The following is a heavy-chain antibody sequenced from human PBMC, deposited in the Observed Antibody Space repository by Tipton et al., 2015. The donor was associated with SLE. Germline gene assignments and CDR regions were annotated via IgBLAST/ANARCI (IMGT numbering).Heavy chain of an antibody. V-gene: IGHV3-33*01. CDR2: IWYDGSNK. Sequence: SLRLSCAASGFTFSSYGMHWVRRAPGKGLEWVAVIWYDGSNKYYADSVKGRFTISRDNSKNTLYLQMNSLRTEDTAMYYCARERIGFDYWGQGALATVSS. D-gene: IGHD2/OR15-2a*01. CDR1: GFTFSSYG. CDR3: ARERIGFDY. J-gene: IGHJ4*02.